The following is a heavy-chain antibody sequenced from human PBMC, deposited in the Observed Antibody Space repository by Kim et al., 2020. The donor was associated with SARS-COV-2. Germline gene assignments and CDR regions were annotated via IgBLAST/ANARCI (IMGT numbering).Heavy chain of an antibody. V-gene: IGHV3-73*01. Sequence: GGSLRLSCAASGFTFSGPAMHWVRQASGKGLEWVGRIRSKANSYATAYAASVKGRFTISRDDSKNTAYLQMNSLKTEDTAVYYCTRVPPDPGSYYDAFDIWGQGTMVTVSS. CDR2: IRSKANSYAT. CDR3: TRVPPDPGSYYDAFDI. CDR1: GFTFSGPA. D-gene: IGHD3-10*01. J-gene: IGHJ3*02.